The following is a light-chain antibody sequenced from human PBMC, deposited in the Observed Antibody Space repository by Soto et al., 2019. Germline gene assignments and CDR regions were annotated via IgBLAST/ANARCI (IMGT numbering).Light chain of an antibody. V-gene: IGLV1-47*01. Sequence: QSVLTQPPSASGTPGQRVTISCSGSSSNIGTNYVYWYQHLPGTAPKLLIYRNNQRPSGVPDRFSGSKSGTSASLAISGLRSEDEADYYCATWDANLSGLFSGGTKLTVL. CDR3: ATWDANLSGL. J-gene: IGLJ3*02. CDR2: RNN. CDR1: SSNIGTNY.